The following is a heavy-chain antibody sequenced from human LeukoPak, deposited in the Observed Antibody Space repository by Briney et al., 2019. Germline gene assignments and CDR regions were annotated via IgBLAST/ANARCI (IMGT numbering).Heavy chain of an antibody. Sequence: GRSLRLSCAASGFTFSGFGIHWVRQAPGKGLEWVAFIRYDGSYEYYADSVKGRFTISRDNSKKTLYLQMNSLSPEDTAVYFCARDGGYDTSGYYFDYWGQGTLVTVSS. J-gene: IGHJ4*02. V-gene: IGHV3-33*01. CDR2: IRYDGSYE. D-gene: IGHD3-22*01. CDR3: ARDGGYDTSGYYFDY. CDR1: GFTFSGFG.